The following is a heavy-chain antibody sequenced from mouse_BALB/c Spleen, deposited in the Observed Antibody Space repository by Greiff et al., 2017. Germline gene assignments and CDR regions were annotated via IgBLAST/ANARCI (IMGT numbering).Heavy chain of an antibody. D-gene: IGHD1-2*01. J-gene: IGHJ3*01. Sequence: EVQLVESGGGLVKPGGSLKLSCAASGFTFSSYTMSWVRQTPEKRLEWVATISSGGSYTYYPDSVKGRFTISRDNAKNTLYLQMSSLKSEDTAMYYCTRDNEDYGFAYWGQGTLVTVSA. V-gene: IGHV5-6-4*01. CDR1: GFTFSSYT. CDR3: TRDNEDYGFAY. CDR2: ISSGGSYT.